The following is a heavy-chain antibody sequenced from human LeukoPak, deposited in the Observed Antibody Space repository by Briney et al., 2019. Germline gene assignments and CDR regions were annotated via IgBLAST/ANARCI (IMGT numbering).Heavy chain of an antibody. CDR3: AKDHDYGDYDGAFDI. CDR2: ISSSGSTI. J-gene: IGHJ3*02. V-gene: IGHV3-11*01. D-gene: IGHD4-17*01. Sequence: GGSLRLSCAASGFTFSDYYMSWIRQAPGKGLEWVSYISSSGSTIYYADSVKGRFTISRDNSKNTLYLQMNSLRAEDTAVYYCAKDHDYGDYDGAFDIWGQGTMVTVSS. CDR1: GFTFSDYY.